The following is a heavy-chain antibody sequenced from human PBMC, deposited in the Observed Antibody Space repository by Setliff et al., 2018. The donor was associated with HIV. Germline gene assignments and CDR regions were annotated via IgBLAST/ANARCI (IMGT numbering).Heavy chain of an antibody. D-gene: IGHD3-10*01. J-gene: IGHJ6*02. V-gene: IGHV3-74*01. CDR2: INTDGSST. CDR1: GGSFSGYY. CDR3: ARGVRGVVNGMDV. Sequence: ETLSLTCAVYGGSFSGYYWNWIRQSPGKGLVWVSRINTDGSSTSYADSVKGRFTISRDNAKNTLYLQMNRLRAEDTAVYYCARGVRGVVNGMDVWGQGTTVTVSS.